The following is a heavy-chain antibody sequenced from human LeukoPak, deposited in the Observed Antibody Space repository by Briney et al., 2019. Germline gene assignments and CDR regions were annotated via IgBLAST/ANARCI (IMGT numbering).Heavy chain of an antibody. V-gene: IGHV3-9*01. Sequence: GGSLRLSCAASGFTFSSYAMHWVRQAPGKGLEWVSGISWNSGSIGYADSVKGRFTISRDNAKNSLYLQMNSLRAEDTALYYCAKGKSRYGSGSYLENWFDPWGQGTLVTVSP. D-gene: IGHD3-10*01. J-gene: IGHJ5*02. CDR2: ISWNSGSI. CDR3: AKGKSRYGSGSYLENWFDP. CDR1: GFTFSSYA.